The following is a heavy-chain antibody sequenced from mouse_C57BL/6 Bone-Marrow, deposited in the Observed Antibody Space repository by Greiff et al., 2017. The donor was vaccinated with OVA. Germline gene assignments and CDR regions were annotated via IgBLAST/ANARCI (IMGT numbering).Heavy chain of an antibody. CDR2: IDPEDGDT. V-gene: IGHV14-1*01. J-gene: IGHJ4*01. CDR3: TFKDYAMDY. Sequence: VQLQQSGAELVRPGASVKLSCTASGFNIKDYYMHWVKQRPEQGLEWIGRIDPEDGDTESAPKFPGKATMTADTSSNTAYLQLSSLTSEDTAVYYCTFKDYAMDYWGQGTSVTVSS. CDR1: GFNIKDYY.